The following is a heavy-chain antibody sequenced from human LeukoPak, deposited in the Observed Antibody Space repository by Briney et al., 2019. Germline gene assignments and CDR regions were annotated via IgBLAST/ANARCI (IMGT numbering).Heavy chain of an antibody. CDR2: ISYDGSNK. CDR1: GFTFSSYA. J-gene: IGHJ4*02. CDR3: ARGDRFLEWLLCPDY. D-gene: IGHD3-3*01. Sequence: GGSLRLSCAASGFTFSSYAMHWVRQAPGKGLEWVAVISYDGSNKYYADSVKGRFTISRDNSKNTLYLQMNSLRAEDTAVYYCARGDRFLEWLLCPDYWGQGTLVTVSS. V-gene: IGHV3-30-3*01.